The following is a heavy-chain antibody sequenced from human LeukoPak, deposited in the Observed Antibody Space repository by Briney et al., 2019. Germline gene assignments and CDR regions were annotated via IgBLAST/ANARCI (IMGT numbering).Heavy chain of an antibody. J-gene: IGHJ4*02. CDR1: GFTFSDYY. CDR2: ISSSSSYT. V-gene: IGHV3-11*06. CDR3: ARGSRVWFGELLFDY. D-gene: IGHD3-10*01. Sequence: GGSLRLSCAASGFTFSDYYMSWIRQAPGKGLEWVSYISSSSSYTSYADSVKGRFTISRDNAKNSLYLQMNSLRAEDTAVYYCARGSRVWFGELLFDYWGQGTLVTVSS.